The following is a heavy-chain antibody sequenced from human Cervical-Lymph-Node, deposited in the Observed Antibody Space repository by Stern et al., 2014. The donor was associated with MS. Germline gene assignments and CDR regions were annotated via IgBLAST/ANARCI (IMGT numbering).Heavy chain of an antibody. J-gene: IGHJ2*01. CDR3: ASGGRSSWYFDL. D-gene: IGHD3-3*01. V-gene: IGHV1-69*01. CDR1: GGTFSTDA. Sequence: QVQLVESGAEVKKPGSSVKVSCKASGGTFSTDAIGWVRQAPGQGLEWMGGIIPITETPNYAQKFQGRLTITADESTTTAYMELISLRSEDTAMYFCASGGRSSWYFDLWGRSTLVTVSS. CDR2: IIPITETP.